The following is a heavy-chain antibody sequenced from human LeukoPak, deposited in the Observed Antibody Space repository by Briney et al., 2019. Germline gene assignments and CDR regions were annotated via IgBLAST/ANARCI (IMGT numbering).Heavy chain of an antibody. D-gene: IGHD3-22*01. J-gene: IGHJ4*02. V-gene: IGHV3-74*01. Sequence: GGSLRLSCAASGFTFSSYWMHWVRQTPGKGLVWVSRINSDGSSTSYADSVKGRFTISRDNAKNTLYLQMNSLRAEDTAVYYCARDRVPGDQVIPMLPDYRGQGTLVTVSS. CDR3: ARDRVPGDQVIPMLPDY. CDR2: INSDGSST. CDR1: GFTFSSYW.